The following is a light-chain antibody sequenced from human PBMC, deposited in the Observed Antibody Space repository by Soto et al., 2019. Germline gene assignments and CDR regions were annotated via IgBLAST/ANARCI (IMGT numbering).Light chain of an antibody. CDR2: NAS. CDR1: QSVSTK. CDR3: QQFGSYPLT. V-gene: IGKV3-20*01. J-gene: IGKJ4*01. Sequence: IVMTQSPCILSLSPVETAPLSCRASQSVSTKLAWYQQRPGQTPRLLIYNASTRATGVPARFSGGGSGTDFTLTISRLEPEDFAVYYCQQFGSYPLTFGGGTKVDIK.